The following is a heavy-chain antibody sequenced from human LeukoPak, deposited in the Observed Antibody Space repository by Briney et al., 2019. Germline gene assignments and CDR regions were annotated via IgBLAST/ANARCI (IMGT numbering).Heavy chain of an antibody. CDR3: ARLTVPYSSSSIDY. Sequence: ASVKVSCKASGYTFTGYYMHWVRQAPGQGLEWMGWINPNSGGTNYAQKFQGRVTMTRDTSISTAYMELSRLRSDDTAVYYCARLTVPYSSSSIDYWGQGTLVTVSS. V-gene: IGHV1-2*02. J-gene: IGHJ4*02. CDR2: INPNSGGT. D-gene: IGHD6-13*01. CDR1: GYTFTGYY.